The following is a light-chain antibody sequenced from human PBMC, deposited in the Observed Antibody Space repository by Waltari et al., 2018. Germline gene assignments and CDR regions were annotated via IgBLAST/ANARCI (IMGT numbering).Light chain of an antibody. CDR2: KVS. J-gene: IGKJ1*01. Sequence: DVAMTQSPLSLPVTLGQPASISCRPSQGLVSSDGNTYFHWFQQRPGQAPRRLLYKVSNRDSGVPDRFSGSGSGTDFTLRISRVEAEDVGVYYCMQGTHWPWTFGQGTKVEIK. CDR3: MQGTHWPWT. CDR1: QGLVSSDGNTY. V-gene: IGKV2-30*01.